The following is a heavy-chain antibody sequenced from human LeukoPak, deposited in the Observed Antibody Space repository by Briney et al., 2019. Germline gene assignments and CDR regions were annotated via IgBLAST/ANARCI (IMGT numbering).Heavy chain of an antibody. CDR1: GGSISSDSYY. CDR3: ARGGVVGELFPGY. J-gene: IGHJ4*02. CDR2: RYYSGST. V-gene: IGHV4-39*01. D-gene: IGHD3-10*01. Sequence: PSETLSLTCTVSGGSISSDSYYWGWIRQPPGKGLEWIGSRYYSGSTYYNPSLKSRVTISVDTSKNQFSLKLSSVTAADTAVYYCARGGVVGELFPGYWGQGTLVTVSS.